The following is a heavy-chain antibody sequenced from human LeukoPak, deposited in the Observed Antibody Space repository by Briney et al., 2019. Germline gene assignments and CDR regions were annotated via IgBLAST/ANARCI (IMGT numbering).Heavy chain of an antibody. Sequence: GESLKISCKGSGYSFTSYWIGWVRQMPGKGLEWMGIIYPGDSDTRYSPSFQGQVTISADKSISTTYLQWSSLKASDTAMYYCARQGYYGGNPGAFDIWGQGTMVTVSS. V-gene: IGHV5-51*01. CDR1: GYSFTSYW. CDR2: IYPGDSDT. CDR3: ARQGYYGGNPGAFDI. J-gene: IGHJ3*02. D-gene: IGHD4-23*01.